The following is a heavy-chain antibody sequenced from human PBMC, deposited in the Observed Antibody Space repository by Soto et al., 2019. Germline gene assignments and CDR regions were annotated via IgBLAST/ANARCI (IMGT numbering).Heavy chain of an antibody. D-gene: IGHD2-2*01. CDR3: ARVPKGVVPAAYFDY. CDR1: GFTFSDYY. V-gene: IGHV3-11*01. CDR2: ISSSGSTI. J-gene: IGHJ4*02. Sequence: GGSLRLSCAASGFTFSDYYMSWIRQAPGKGLEWVSYISSSGSTIYYADSVKGRFTISRDNAKNSLYLQMNSLRAEDTAVYYCARVPKGVVPAAYFDYWGQETLVTVSS.